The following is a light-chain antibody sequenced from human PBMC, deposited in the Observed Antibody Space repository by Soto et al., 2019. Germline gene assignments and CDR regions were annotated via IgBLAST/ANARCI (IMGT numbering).Light chain of an antibody. CDR2: DIN. J-gene: IGLJ1*01. Sequence: QSVLTQPASVSGSPGQSITISCTGTNSDVGAYIYVSWYQQHPGKAPKLMVYDINNLPSGVSNRFSGSKSANTASLTISGLQADDEADYYCVSFTTKSSYVFGTGTKVT. CDR3: VSFTTKSSYV. CDR1: NSDVGAYIY. V-gene: IGLV2-14*03.